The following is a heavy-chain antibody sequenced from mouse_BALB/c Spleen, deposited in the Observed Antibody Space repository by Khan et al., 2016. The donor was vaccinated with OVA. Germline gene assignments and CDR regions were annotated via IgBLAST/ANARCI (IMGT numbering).Heavy chain of an antibody. D-gene: IGHD1-1*02. J-gene: IGHJ1*01. Sequence: QVQLQQSGAELVKPGASVKLSCKASGYTFTSYDINWVRQRPEQGLEWIGWIFPGDDSTKYNEKFKGKATLTTDKSSSTAYMQLSRLTSEDSAVDFCARHYYGGNLYWYFDVWGAGTTGTVSS. CDR2: IFPGDDST. CDR1: GYTFTSYD. V-gene: IGHV1-85*01. CDR3: ARHYYGGNLYWYFDV.